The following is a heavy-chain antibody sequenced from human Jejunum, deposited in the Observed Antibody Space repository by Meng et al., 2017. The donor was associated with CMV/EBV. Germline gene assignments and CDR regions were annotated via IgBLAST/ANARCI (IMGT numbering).Heavy chain of an antibody. Sequence: GSIYTENYYGAWIRQPPGKTLEWIGSMYYSGSTNYNPSLESRVTMSADTSRNQVSMNLKSVTAADTGVYYCARFSATGAYYYGMDVWGQGTTVTVSS. CDR3: ARFSATGAYYYGMDV. J-gene: IGHJ6*02. V-gene: IGHV4-39*07. D-gene: IGHD1-1*01. CDR2: MYYSGST. CDR1: GSIYTENYY.